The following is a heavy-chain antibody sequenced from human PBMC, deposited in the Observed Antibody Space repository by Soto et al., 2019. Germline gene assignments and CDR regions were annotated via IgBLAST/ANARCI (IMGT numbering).Heavy chain of an antibody. CDR1: GYTFTNYA. D-gene: IGHD3-3*01. J-gene: IGHJ4*01. V-gene: IGHV1-3*01. CDR2: INAGNGNT. Sequence: ASVKVSCKASGYTFTNYAIHWVRQAPGQRLEWMGWINAGNGNTKYSQKFQGRVTITRDTSASTAYMELSSLRSEDTAVYYCARNLMDYDIWNGYYRAYYFYYWG. CDR3: ARNLMDYDIWNGYYRAYYFYY.